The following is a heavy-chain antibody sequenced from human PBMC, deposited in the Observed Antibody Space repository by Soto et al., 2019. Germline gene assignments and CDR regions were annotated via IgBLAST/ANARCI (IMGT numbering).Heavy chain of an antibody. Sequence: GGSLRLSCAASGFTFSSYGMHWVRQAPGKGLEWVAVISYDGSTKYYADSVKGRFTISRDNAKNSLYLQMDSLRAEDTAVYFCASDGTTGTTNNHYATDARGQGPTVTSP. CDR1: GFTFSSYG. V-gene: IGHV3-30*03. CDR3: ASDGTTGTTNNHYATDA. D-gene: IGHD4-17*01. J-gene: IGHJ6*02. CDR2: ISYDGSTK.